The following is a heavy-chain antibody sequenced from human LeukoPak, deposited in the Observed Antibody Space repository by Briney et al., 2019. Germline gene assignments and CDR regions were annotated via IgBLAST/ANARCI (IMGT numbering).Heavy chain of an antibody. D-gene: IGHD2-15*01. Sequence: SETLSLTCTVSGGSVSSGSYYWSWIRQPPGRQLEWIGYIYYSGSTNYNPSLKSRVTISLDTSKKQFSLKLTSVTAADTAVYYCARDVLCSGGSCHQYYYGMDVWGQGTTVTVSS. CDR3: ARDVLCSGGSCHQYYYGMDV. V-gene: IGHV4-61*01. CDR2: IYYSGST. CDR1: GGSVSSGSYY. J-gene: IGHJ6*02.